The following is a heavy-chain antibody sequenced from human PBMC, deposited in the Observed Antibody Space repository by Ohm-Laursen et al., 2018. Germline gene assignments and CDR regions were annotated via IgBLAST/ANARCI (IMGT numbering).Heavy chain of an antibody. Sequence: SLRLSCTASGFTVNNNYMSWVRQAPGKGLEWVSVIHSGGNTYYVDSVKGRFTISRDNSKNTLYLQMNSLRDEDTAVYCCATAGPYSGDDYWGQGTLVNVSS. V-gene: IGHV3-53*01. CDR1: GFTVNNNY. CDR3: ATAGPYSGDDY. CDR2: IHSGGNT. J-gene: IGHJ4*02. D-gene: IGHD6-25*01.